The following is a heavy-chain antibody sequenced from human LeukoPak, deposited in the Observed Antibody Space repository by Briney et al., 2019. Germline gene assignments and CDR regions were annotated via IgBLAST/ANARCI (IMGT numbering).Heavy chain of an antibody. V-gene: IGHV1-18*01. CDR2: ISAYNGNA. Sequence: ASVKVSCKASGYTFTSYGISWARQAPGQGLEWMGWISAYNGNANYAQKLQGRVTMTTDTSTSTAYMELRSLRSDDTAVYYCARDGEIGYCSSTSCYTLGSYYYYGMDVWGQGTTVTVSS. J-gene: IGHJ6*02. D-gene: IGHD2-2*02. CDR1: GYTFTSYG. CDR3: ARDGEIGYCSSTSCYTLGSYYYYGMDV.